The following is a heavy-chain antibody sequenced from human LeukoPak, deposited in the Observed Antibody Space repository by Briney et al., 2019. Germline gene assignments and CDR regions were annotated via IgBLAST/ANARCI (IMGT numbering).Heavy chain of an antibody. V-gene: IGHV3-74*01. Sequence: GGSLRLSCAASGFTFSSYWMHWVRQAPGKGLVWVPRINSDGSSTSYADSVKGRFTISRDNAKNTLYLQMNSLRAEDTAVYYCARDDVVHPDYMDVWGKGTTVTVSS. CDR2: INSDGSST. J-gene: IGHJ6*03. D-gene: IGHD2-15*01. CDR1: GFTFSSYW. CDR3: ARDDVVHPDYMDV.